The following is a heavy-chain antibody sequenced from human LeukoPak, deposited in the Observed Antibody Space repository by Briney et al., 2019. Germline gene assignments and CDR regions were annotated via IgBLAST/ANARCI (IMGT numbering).Heavy chain of an antibody. V-gene: IGHV4-39*07. CDR3: ARVTVYYYGSGSYDYYYGMDV. D-gene: IGHD3-10*01. CDR2: IYYSGST. Sequence: SETLSLTCTVSAGSISSSNYYWGWIRQPPGKGLEWIGSIYYSGSTYYNPSLKSRVTISVDTSKNQFSLKLSSVTAADTAVYYCARVTVYYYGSGSYDYYYGMDVWGQGTTVTVSS. J-gene: IGHJ6*02. CDR1: AGSISSSNYY.